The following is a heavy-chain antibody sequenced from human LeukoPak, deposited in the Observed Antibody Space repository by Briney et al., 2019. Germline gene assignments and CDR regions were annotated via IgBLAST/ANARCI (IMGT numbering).Heavy chain of an antibody. Sequence: GGPLRLSCAPFGFTLSSYGMLWLRHTPAKALEGVAFIRDDGGDEQYADAGKGRVAVSRDEFKDMVYLQRNSLRTEDTAVYYCAKNRDSSDYPRDFDFWGQGTLVTVSS. V-gene: IGHV3-30*02. CDR3: AKNRDSSDYPRDFDF. CDR2: IRDDGGDE. CDR1: GFTLSSYG. J-gene: IGHJ4*02. D-gene: IGHD3-22*01.